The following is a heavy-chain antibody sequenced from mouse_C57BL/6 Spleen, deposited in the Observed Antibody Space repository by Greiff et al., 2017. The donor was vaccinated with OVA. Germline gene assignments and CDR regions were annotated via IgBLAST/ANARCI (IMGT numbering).Heavy chain of an antibody. CDR1: GFTFSDYG. V-gene: IGHV5-17*01. J-gene: IGHJ2*01. Sequence: EVHLVESGGGLVKPGGSLKLSCAASGFTFSDYGMHWVRQAPEKGLEWVAYISSGSSTIYYADTVTGRVTISRDNAKNTLFLQMTSRRSEHTAMYYGARGSAMMVTTINFDYWGQGTTLTVSS. D-gene: IGHD2-3*01. CDR3: ARGSAMMVTTINFDY. CDR2: ISSGSSTI.